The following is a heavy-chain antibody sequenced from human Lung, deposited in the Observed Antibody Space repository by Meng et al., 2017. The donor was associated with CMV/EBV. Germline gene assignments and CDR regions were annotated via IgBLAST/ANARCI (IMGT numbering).Heavy chain of an antibody. CDR2: SSWNSGSI. D-gene: IGHD2/OR15-2a*01. Sequence: SLSLSXAASGFIFDDYAMHWVGQGPGKGLEWVSGSSWNSGSIGYADSVKGRFTVSRDNAKNSLYLQMNSLRAEDTAVYYCAKDRSFSILGFFDYWGQGTLVTFSS. J-gene: IGHJ4*02. CDR1: GFIFDDYA. CDR3: AKDRSFSILGFFDY. V-gene: IGHV3-9*01.